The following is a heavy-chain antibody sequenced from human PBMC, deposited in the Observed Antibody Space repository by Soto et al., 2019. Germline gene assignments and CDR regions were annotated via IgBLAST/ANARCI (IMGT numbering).Heavy chain of an antibody. D-gene: IGHD5-18*01. CDR3: ARDLVDTAMAVYYYYYGMDV. V-gene: IGHV1-69*13. CDR2: IIPSFGTA. J-gene: IGHJ6*02. CDR1: GYTFTSYY. Sequence: SVKVSCKASGYTFTSYYMHWVRQAPGQGLECMGGIIPSFGTANYAQKFQGRVTITADESTSTAYMELSSLRSEDTAVYYCARDLVDTAMAVYYYYYGMDVWGQGTTVTVSS.